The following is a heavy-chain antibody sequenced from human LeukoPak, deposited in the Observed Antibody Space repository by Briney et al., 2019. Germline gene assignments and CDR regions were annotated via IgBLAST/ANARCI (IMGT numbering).Heavy chain of an antibody. CDR3: ATYSSLNRREFQY. CDR2: IKTDGSEK. Sequence: GGALRLSCAASGFTFTSHWMGWVRQAPGKGLQWVANIKTDGSEKYYVDSVKGRFTISRDNAKNSLYLQMNSLRAEDTAVYYCATYSSLNRREFQYWGQGTLLTVSS. D-gene: IGHD3-22*01. CDR1: GFTFTSHW. J-gene: IGHJ1*01. V-gene: IGHV3-7*01.